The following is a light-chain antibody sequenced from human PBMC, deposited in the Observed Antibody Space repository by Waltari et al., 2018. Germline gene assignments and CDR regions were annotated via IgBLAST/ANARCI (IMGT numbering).Light chain of an antibody. Sequence: EIVMTQSPATLSVSPGERATPSCRASQSFSSNLAWYQQKPGQAPRLLIYGASTRATGIPARFSGSGSGTEFTLTISSLQSEDFAVYYCQQYNNWPRGTFGQGTKVEIK. CDR1: QSFSSN. J-gene: IGKJ1*01. CDR3: QQYNNWPRGT. V-gene: IGKV3-15*01. CDR2: GAS.